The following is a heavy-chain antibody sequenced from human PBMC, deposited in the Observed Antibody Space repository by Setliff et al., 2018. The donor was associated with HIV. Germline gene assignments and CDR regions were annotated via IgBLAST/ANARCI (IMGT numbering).Heavy chain of an antibody. CDR1: GHSISSGYF. V-gene: IGHV4-38-2*01. CDR2: IYQSGNA. J-gene: IGHJ4*02. Sequence: SETLSLTCAVSGHSISSGYFCGWIRQTPGKGLEVIGNIYQSGNAYYNPSLKSRVTISVDTSRNRFSLKLSSVTAADTAVYYCARLRPSVADRSYFDHWGQGTLVTVSS. CDR3: ARLRPSVADRSYFDH. D-gene: IGHD6-19*01.